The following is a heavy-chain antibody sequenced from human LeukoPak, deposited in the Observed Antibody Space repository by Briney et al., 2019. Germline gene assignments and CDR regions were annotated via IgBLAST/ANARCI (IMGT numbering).Heavy chain of an antibody. D-gene: IGHD3-9*01. J-gene: IGHJ6*03. V-gene: IGHV3-23*01. CDR3: AKDGREYYDILTGYYPRLYYMDV. CDR1: GFTFSTYG. Sequence: PGGSLRLSCVASGFTFSTYGMSWVRQAPGKGLEWVSAISGSGGSTYYADSMKGRFTISRDNSKNTLYLQMNSLRAEDTAVYYCAKDGREYYDILTGYYPRLYYMDVWGKGTTVTISS. CDR2: ISGSGGST.